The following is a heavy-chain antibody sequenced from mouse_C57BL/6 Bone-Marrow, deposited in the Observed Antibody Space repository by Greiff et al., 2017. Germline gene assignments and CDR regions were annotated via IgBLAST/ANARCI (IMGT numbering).Heavy chain of an antibody. J-gene: IGHJ2*01. V-gene: IGHV1-39*01. CDR3: AREGYYGSSPDY. CDR1: GYSFTDYN. Sequence: EVKLMESGPELVKPGASVKISCKASGYSFTDYNMNWVKQSNGKSLEWIGVINPNYGTTSYNQKFKGKATLTVDQASSTAYMQLNSLTSEDSAVYYCAREGYYGSSPDYWGQGTTLTVSS. D-gene: IGHD1-1*01. CDR2: INPNYGTT.